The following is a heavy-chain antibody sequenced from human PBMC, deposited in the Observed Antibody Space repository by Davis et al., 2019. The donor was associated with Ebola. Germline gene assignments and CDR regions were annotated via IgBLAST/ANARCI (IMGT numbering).Heavy chain of an antibody. D-gene: IGHD4-17*01. J-gene: IGHJ6*02. CDR3: ARDPAVTPGYYGMDV. V-gene: IGHV3-33*08. CDR2: IWYDGSNK. Sequence: GESLKISCAASGFTFDDYAMHWVRQAPGKGLEWVAVIWYDGSNKYYADSVKGRFTISRDNSKNTLYLQMNSLRAEDTAVYYCARDPAVTPGYYGMDVWGQGTTVTVSS. CDR1: GFTFDDYA.